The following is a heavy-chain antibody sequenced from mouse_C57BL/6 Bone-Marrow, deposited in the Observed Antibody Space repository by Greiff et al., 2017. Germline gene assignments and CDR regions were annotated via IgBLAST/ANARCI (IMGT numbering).Heavy chain of an antibody. J-gene: IGHJ4*01. V-gene: IGHV2-3*01. D-gene: IGHD2-3*01. CDR1: GFSLTSYG. CDR2: IWGDGST. Sequence: VKVVESGPGLVAPSQSLSITCTVSGFSLTSYGVSWVRQPPGKGLEWLGVIWGDGSTNYHSALISRLSISKDNSKSQGFLKLNSLQTDDTATYYCAKPLMVSHYYAMDYWGQGTSVTVSS. CDR3: AKPLMVSHYYAMDY.